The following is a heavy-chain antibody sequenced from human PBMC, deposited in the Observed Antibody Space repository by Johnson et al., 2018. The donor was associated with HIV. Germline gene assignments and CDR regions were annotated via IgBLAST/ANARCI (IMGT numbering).Heavy chain of an antibody. CDR1: GFTFSNYG. D-gene: IGHD3-10*02. V-gene: IGHV3-33*06. Sequence: QVQLVESGGGVVQPGRSLRLSCAASGFTFSNYGMHWVRQAPGKGLEWVAVIWFDGSNKYYEDSVKGRFTISRDNSKNTLYLQMNSLRAEDTALYYCAKDQWMFDIWGQGTMVTVSS. J-gene: IGHJ3*02. CDR3: AKDQWMFDI. CDR2: IWFDGSNK.